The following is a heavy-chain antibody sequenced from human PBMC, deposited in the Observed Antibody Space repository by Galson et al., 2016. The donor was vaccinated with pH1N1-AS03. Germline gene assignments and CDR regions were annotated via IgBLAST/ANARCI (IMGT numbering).Heavy chain of an antibody. CDR2: IRNRANGYTT. J-gene: IGHJ3*01. CDR3: ARGPNSESYSDVFDV. V-gene: IGHV3-72*01. D-gene: IGHD1-26*01. CDR1: EFIFSDHY. Sequence: SLRLSCAASEFIFSDHYMDWVRQAPGKRLEWVGRIRNRANGYTTEYAVSVRGRFTVSRDDSRDSLFLQMNNLKTEDTAVYYCARGPNSESYSDVFDVWGQGTSVTVSS.